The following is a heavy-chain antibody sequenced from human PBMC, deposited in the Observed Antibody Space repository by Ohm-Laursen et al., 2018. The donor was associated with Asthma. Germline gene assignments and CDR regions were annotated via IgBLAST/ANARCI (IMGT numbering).Heavy chain of an antibody. Sequence: GSLRLSCSASGLTFSAYWWGWVRQAPGKGLEWVAMIKEHGSDTYYLDSVKGRFTISRDNAKNTLYLQMNSLRAEDTAVYYCTRGGYYGSYFDYWGQGTLVTVSS. CDR2: IKEHGSDT. CDR1: GLTFSAYW. J-gene: IGHJ4*02. CDR3: TRGGYYGSYFDY. D-gene: IGHD1-26*01. V-gene: IGHV3-7*04.